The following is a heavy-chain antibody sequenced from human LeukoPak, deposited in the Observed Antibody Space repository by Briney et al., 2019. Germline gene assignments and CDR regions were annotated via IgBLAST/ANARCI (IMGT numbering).Heavy chain of an antibody. CDR2: ISSSSSTI. Sequence: SGGSLRLSCVASGFTFSSYSMNWVRQAPGKGLEWVSYISSSSSTIYYADSVKGRFTISRDNAKNSLYLQMNSLRAEDKAVYYCARDRVPWSDYFDYWGQGTLVTVSS. V-gene: IGHV3-48*01. J-gene: IGHJ4*02. CDR3: ARDRVPWSDYFDY. CDR1: GFTFSSYS. D-gene: IGHD3-3*01.